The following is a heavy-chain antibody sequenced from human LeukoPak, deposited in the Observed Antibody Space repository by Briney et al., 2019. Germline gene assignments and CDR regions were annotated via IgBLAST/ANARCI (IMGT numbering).Heavy chain of an antibody. D-gene: IGHD6-13*01. J-gene: IGHJ4*02. V-gene: IGHV4-34*01. CDR3: ARGRYSSSWDIDY. Sequence: SESLSLTCAVYVGSFSGYYWSWIRQPPGKGLEWIGEINHSGSTNYNPSLKSRVTISVDTSKNQFSLKLSSVTAADTAVYYCARGRYSSSWDIDYWGQGTLVTVSS. CDR1: VGSFSGYY. CDR2: INHSGST.